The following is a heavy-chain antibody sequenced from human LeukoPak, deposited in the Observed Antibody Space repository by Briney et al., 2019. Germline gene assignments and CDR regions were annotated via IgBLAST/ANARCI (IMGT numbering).Heavy chain of an antibody. CDR1: GYTFARHG. V-gene: IGHV1-18*01. D-gene: IGHD3-3*01. CDR3: ASLSDFKLAFDI. Sequence: ASVKVSCKASGYTFARHGITWVRQAPGQGLEWMGWVSPYNDNTNYAQKLQGRVTMTRDTSTSTVYMELSSLRSEDTAVYYCASLSDFKLAFDISRQGTMVTVSS. CDR2: VSPYNDNT. J-gene: IGHJ3*02.